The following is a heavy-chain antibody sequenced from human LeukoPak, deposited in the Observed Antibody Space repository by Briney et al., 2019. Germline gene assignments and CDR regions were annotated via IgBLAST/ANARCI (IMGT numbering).Heavy chain of an antibody. CDR3: ARAQAGLRSYPFDY. V-gene: IGHV3-23*01. CDR1: GFTFSSYA. CDR2: ISGSGGST. D-gene: IGHD3/OR15-3a*01. J-gene: IGHJ4*02. Sequence: GGSLRLSCAASGFTFSSYAMSWVRQAPGKGLEWVSAISGSGGSTYYADSVKGRFTISRDNSKNMLYLQMNSLRAEDTAVYYCARAQAGLRSYPFDYWGQGTLVTVSS.